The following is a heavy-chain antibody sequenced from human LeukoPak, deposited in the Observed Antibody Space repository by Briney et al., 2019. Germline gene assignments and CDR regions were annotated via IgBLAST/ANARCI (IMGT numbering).Heavy chain of an antibody. CDR2: ISSSSSYI. Sequence: PGGSLRLSCAASGFTFSSDSMNWGRQAPGKGVEWVSSISSSSSYIYYADSVNGRFTVSIDNPRIYLYLQMNIRRADDTAVYYCATHATIPSILWHWGQGTLVTVSS. J-gene: IGHJ1*01. D-gene: IGHD2-21*01. CDR3: ATHATIPSILWH. V-gene: IGHV3-21*01. CDR1: GFTFSSDS.